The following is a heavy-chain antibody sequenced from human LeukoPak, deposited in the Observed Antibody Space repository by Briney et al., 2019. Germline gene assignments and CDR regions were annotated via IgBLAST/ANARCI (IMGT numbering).Heavy chain of an antibody. J-gene: IGHJ4*02. CDR1: GGTFSSYA. Sequence: SVKVSCKASGGTFSSYAISWVRQAPGQELDWMGGIIPIFGTANYAQKFQGRVTITADKSTSTAYMELSSLRSEDTAVYCCASIRGSGSYHYDYWGQGTLVTVSS. V-gene: IGHV1-69*06. CDR3: ASIRGSGSYHYDY. CDR2: IIPIFGTA. D-gene: IGHD3-10*01.